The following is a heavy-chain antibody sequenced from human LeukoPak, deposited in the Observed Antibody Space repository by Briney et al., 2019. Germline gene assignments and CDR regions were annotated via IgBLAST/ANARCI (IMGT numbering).Heavy chain of an antibody. D-gene: IGHD4-23*01. CDR3: ARDRDYGGNIGAFDI. Sequence: GGSLRLSCAASGFTFSTYSMNWVRQAPGKGLEWVSYISSSGGTIYYADSVEGRFTISRDNAKNSLYLQMNSLRAEDTAVYYCARDRDYGGNIGAFDIWGQGTMVTVSS. CDR1: GFTFSTYS. V-gene: IGHV3-48*04. J-gene: IGHJ3*02. CDR2: ISSSGGTI.